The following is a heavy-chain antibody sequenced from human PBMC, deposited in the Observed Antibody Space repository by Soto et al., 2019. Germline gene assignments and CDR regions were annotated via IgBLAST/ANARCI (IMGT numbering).Heavy chain of an antibody. CDR2: ISAYNGNT. V-gene: IGHV1-18*01. CDR3: ARDAHPADY. CDR1: GYTFTSYA. Sequence: QVQLVQSGAEVKKPGASVKVSCKASGYTFTSYAISWVRQAPGQGLEWMGWISAYNGNTNYAQKYXGRVASTTDPSTSTAYMELRRLRSDDTSVYYCARDAHPADYWRQGTLVTGSS. J-gene: IGHJ4*02.